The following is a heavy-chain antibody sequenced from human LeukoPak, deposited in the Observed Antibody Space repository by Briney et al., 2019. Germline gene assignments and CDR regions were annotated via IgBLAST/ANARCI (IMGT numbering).Heavy chain of an antibody. CDR3: ARGKYSGYGFDY. Sequence: PGGSLRLSCAASGFTFSSYSMNWVRQAPGKGLEWVSSISSSSSYIYYADSVKGRYTISRDNAKNSLYLQMNSLRAEDTAVYYCARGKYSGYGFDYWGQGTLVTVSS. CDR1: GFTFSSYS. CDR2: ISSSSSYI. V-gene: IGHV3-21*01. J-gene: IGHJ4*02. D-gene: IGHD5-12*01.